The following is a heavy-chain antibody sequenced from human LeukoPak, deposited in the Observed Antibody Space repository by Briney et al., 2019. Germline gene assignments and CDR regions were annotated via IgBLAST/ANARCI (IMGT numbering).Heavy chain of an antibody. V-gene: IGHV3-7*01. CDR2: VKEDGSEK. D-gene: IGHD5-24*01. CDR1: GFTFSSYW. CDR3: ATGTWLGNGY. J-gene: IGHJ4*02. Sequence: PGGSLRLPCAASGFTFSSYWMNWVRLAPGQGLEWVASVKEDGSEKHYVDSVKGRFTISRDNAKNSLYLQMNNMRVEDTAVYYCATGTWLGNGYWGQGTLVTVSS.